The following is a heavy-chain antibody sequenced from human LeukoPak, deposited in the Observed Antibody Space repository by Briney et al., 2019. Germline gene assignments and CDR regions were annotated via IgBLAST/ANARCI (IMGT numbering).Heavy chain of an antibody. J-gene: IGHJ6*03. Sequence: GGSLRLSCAASGFTFSSYSMNWVRQAPGKGLEWVSHINWNGGSTGYADSVKGRFTISRDNARNSLYLQMNSLTAEDTAVYYCARDPYSGAYGNTYYYYMDVWGKGTTVTISS. CDR2: INWNGGST. CDR1: GFTFSSYS. D-gene: IGHD1-26*01. V-gene: IGHV3-20*04. CDR3: ARDPYSGAYGNTYYYYMDV.